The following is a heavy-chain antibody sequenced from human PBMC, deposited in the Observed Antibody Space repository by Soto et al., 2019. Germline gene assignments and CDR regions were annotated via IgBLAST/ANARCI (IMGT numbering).Heavy chain of an antibody. Sequence: GESLKISCKGSGYSFTSYWIGWARQMPGKGLEWMGIIYPGDSDTRYSPSFQGQVTISADKSISTAYLQWSSLKASDTAIYYCARTAAAGKYYYGVDVWGLGTTVTVSS. J-gene: IGHJ6*02. CDR2: IYPGDSDT. CDR1: GYSFTSYW. D-gene: IGHD6-13*01. V-gene: IGHV5-51*01. CDR3: ARTAAAGKYYYGVDV.